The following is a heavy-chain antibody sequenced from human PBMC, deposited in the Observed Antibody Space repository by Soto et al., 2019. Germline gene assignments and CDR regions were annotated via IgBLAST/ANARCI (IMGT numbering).Heavy chain of an antibody. D-gene: IGHD3-10*02. V-gene: IGHV1-8*01. CDR2: MNPNSGET. J-gene: IGHJ4*01. CDR3: ARATVFGRPLIY. CDR1: GYSFTSYD. Sequence: QVVQSGAEVKKPGASVKVSCKASGYSFTSYDINWVRQATGQGLEWMGLMNPNSGETGYAQKFLGRVTMTRNTSINTAYMELSGLRSEDTAVYYCARATVFGRPLIYWGHGTLVIVSS.